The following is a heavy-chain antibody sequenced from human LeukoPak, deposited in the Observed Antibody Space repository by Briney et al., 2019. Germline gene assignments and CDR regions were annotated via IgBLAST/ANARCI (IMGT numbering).Heavy chain of an antibody. V-gene: IGHV3-30-3*01. CDR1: GFTFSSYA. D-gene: IGHD6-6*01. CDR3: YSSSSASRFDP. J-gene: IGHJ5*02. CDR2: ISYDGSNK. Sequence: PGGSLRLSCAASGFTFSSYAMHWVRQAPGKGLEWVAVISYDGSNKYYADSVKGRFTISRDNSKNTLYLQMNSLRAEDTAVYYCYSSSSASRFDPWGQGTLVTVSS.